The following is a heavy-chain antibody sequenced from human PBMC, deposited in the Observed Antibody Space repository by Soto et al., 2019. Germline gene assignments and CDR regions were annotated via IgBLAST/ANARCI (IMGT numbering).Heavy chain of an antibody. CDR2: INPNSGGT. V-gene: IGHV1-2*02. CDR1: GYTFTGYD. Sequence: ASAHVSCEDSGYTFTGYDMHRVRQARGQGLAWMGSINPNSGGTNYAQKFQGRVTMTRDTSISTGYMELSSLRSDDTAVYYCPRVGIKKDVFGSAYLDYWGQGTPVTLSS. D-gene: IGHD3-3*01. CDR3: PRVGIKKDVFGSAYLDY. J-gene: IGHJ4*02.